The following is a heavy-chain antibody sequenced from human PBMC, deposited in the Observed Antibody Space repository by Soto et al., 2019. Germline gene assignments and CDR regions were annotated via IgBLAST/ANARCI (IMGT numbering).Heavy chain of an antibody. CDR1: GFTFSNSA. Sequence: GGSLRLSCAASGFTFSNSAMSWVRQAPGKGLEWISGNTRTGGSTYYAESVKGRFTISRVNFKNTLFLQMNSLRGEDSSVYYCAKDPVYGDSKWGFGPWGQGTLVTVSS. CDR3: AKDPVYGDSKWGFGP. J-gene: IGHJ5*02. V-gene: IGHV3-23*01. D-gene: IGHD4-17*01. CDR2: NTRTGGST.